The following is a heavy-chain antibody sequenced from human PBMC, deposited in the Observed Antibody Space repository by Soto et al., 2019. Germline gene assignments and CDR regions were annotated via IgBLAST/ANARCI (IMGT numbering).Heavy chain of an antibody. Sequence: PSETLSLTCTVSGGSISSSSYYWGWIRQPPGKGLEWIGSIYYSGSTYYNPSLKSRVTISVDTSKNQFSLKLSSVTAADTAVYYCARWGRGNWNYGWFDPWGQGTLVTVSS. D-gene: IGHD1-7*01. V-gene: IGHV4-39*01. CDR3: ARWGRGNWNYGWFDP. CDR2: IYYSGST. J-gene: IGHJ5*02. CDR1: GGSISSSSYY.